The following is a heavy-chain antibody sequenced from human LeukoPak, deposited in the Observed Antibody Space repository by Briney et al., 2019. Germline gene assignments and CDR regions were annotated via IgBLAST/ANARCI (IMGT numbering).Heavy chain of an antibody. V-gene: IGHV3-48*01. Sequence: PGGSLRLSCAASGFTFSNYNMNWVRQAPGKGLEWVSKISSDTHTINYADSVKGRFTISRDNSKNTLYLQMNSLRAEDTAVYYCAKMASGWYGDYWGQGTLVTVSS. CDR2: ISSDTHTI. CDR3: AKMASGWYGDY. CDR1: GFTFSNYN. J-gene: IGHJ4*02. D-gene: IGHD6-19*01.